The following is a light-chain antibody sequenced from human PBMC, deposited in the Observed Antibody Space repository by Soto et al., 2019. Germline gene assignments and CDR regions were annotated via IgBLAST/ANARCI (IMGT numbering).Light chain of an antibody. J-gene: IGKJ1*01. CDR2: AAS. Sequence: AIRMTQSPSSFSASTGDRVTITCRASQGISSYLAWYQQKPGKAPNLLTYAASTLQSGVPSRFSGSGSGTDFTLTISCLQSEDFATYYCQQYYNYPWTFGQGTKVEIK. CDR1: QGISSY. V-gene: IGKV1-8*01. CDR3: QQYYNYPWT.